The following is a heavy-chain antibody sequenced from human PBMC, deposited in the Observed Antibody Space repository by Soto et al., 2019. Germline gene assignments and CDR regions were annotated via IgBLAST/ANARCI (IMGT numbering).Heavy chain of an antibody. V-gene: IGHV3-30-3*01. CDR1: GFTFSSYA. Sequence: GGSLRLSCAASGFTFSSYAMHWVRQAPGKGLEWVAVISYDGSNKYYADSVKGRFTISRDNSKNTLYLQMNSLRAEDTAVYYCARGYGGYDYYYFDYWGQGT. J-gene: IGHJ4*02. CDR3: ARGYGGYDYYYFDY. D-gene: IGHD5-12*01. CDR2: ISYDGSNK.